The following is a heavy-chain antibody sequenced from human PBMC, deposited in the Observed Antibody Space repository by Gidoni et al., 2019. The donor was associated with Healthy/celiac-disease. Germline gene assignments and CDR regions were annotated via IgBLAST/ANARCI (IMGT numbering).Heavy chain of an antibody. CDR2: ISGSGGST. J-gene: IGHJ4*02. CDR1: GFTFSSYA. V-gene: IGHV3-23*01. CDR3: AKAVRHGDFGY. Sequence: EVQLLESGGGLVQPGGSMRLSCPASGFTFSSYAMSWVRQAPGKGLEWVSAISGSGGSTYYADSVKGRFTISRDNSKNTLYLQMNSLRAEDTAVYYCAKAVRHGDFGYWGKGTLVTVSS. D-gene: IGHD3-10*01.